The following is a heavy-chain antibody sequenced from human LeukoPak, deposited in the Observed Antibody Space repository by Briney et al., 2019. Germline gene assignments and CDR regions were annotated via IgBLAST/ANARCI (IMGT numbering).Heavy chain of an antibody. D-gene: IGHD2-15*01. CDR2: IYPGDSDT. CDR1: GYSFTSYW. V-gene: IGHV5-51*01. Sequence: GESLKISCKGSGYSFTSYWIGWMRQMPGKGLEWMGIIYPGDSDTRYSPSFQGQVTISADKSISTAYLQWSSLKASDTAMYYCARRRYCSGGSCYSDWFDPWGQGTLVTVSS. J-gene: IGHJ5*02. CDR3: ARRRYCSGGSCYSDWFDP.